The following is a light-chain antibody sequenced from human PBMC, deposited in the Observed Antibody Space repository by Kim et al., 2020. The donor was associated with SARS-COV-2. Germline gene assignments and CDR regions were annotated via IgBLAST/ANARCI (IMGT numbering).Light chain of an antibody. CDR3: QQRSNWPRT. CDR1: QSVSSY. Sequence: EIVLTQSPATLSLSPGERATLSCRASQSVSSYLAWYQQKPGQPPRVLIYDASTRATGLPARFSGSGSGTDFTLTISSLEPEDFAVYYCQQRSNWPRTFGQGTKVDIK. J-gene: IGKJ1*01. CDR2: DAS. V-gene: IGKV3-11*01.